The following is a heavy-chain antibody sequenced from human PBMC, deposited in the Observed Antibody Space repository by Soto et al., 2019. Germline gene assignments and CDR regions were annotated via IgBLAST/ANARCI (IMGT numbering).Heavy chain of an antibody. CDR3: ARGYCSGASCSYFDY. D-gene: IGHD2-15*01. J-gene: IGHJ4*02. Sequence: EVQLVESGGGLVQPGGSLRLSCAASGFTVSSNYMSWVRQAPGKGLEWVSVIQSGGSTYYADSVKGRFTISRDNSKNTLYLQIDGLRAEDTAVFYCARGYCSGASCSYFDYWGQGTLVTVSS. CDR2: IQSGGST. CDR1: GFTVSSNY. V-gene: IGHV3-66*01.